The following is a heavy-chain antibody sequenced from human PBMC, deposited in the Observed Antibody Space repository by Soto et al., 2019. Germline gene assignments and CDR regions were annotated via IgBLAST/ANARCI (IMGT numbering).Heavy chain of an antibody. CDR1: GFTFSSYA. J-gene: IGHJ4*02. Sequence: GGSMRLSCAASGFTFSSYAMSWVRKAPGKGLEWVSAISGSGGSTYYADSVKGRFTISRDNSKNTLYLQMNSLRAEDTAVYYCAKGVLRYFDWLLASFDYWGQGTLVTVSS. CDR2: ISGSGGST. V-gene: IGHV3-23*01. CDR3: AKGVLRYFDWLLASFDY. D-gene: IGHD3-9*01.